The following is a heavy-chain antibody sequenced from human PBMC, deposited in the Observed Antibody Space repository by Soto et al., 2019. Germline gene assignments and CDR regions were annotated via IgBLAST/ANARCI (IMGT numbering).Heavy chain of an antibody. Sequence: GGSLRLSCAASGFTFSSYAMSWVRQAPGKGLEWVSAISGSGGSTYYANSGKVRFTISRDNSKNTLDLQMNSLRAEDTSVYYCAKDLIGSYYAFDIWGQGTMVTVSS. J-gene: IGHJ3*02. V-gene: IGHV3-23*01. CDR3: AKDLIGSYYAFDI. CDR1: GFTFSSYA. D-gene: IGHD1-26*01. CDR2: ISGSGGST.